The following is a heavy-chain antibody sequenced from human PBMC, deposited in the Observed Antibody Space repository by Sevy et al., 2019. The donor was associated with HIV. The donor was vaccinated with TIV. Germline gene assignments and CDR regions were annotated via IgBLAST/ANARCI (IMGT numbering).Heavy chain of an antibody. D-gene: IGHD3-10*01. CDR3: AKDRVSGSYYSGDFDY. V-gene: IGHV3-23*01. CDR1: GFTFNTYA. J-gene: IGHJ4*02. CDR2: ISYSGSTT. Sequence: GGSMRLSCAASGFTFNTYAMTWVRQAPGKGLEWVSAISYSGSTTHYADSVKGRFTISRDNSKNTLYLQMNSLRAEDTAVYYCAKDRVSGSYYSGDFDYWGLGTLVTVSS.